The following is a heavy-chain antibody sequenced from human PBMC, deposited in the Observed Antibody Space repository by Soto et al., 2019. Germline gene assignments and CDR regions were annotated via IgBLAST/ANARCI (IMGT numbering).Heavy chain of an antibody. D-gene: IGHD3-10*01. CDR1: GGSFSGYY. CDR3: ASTARITMVRGVKYYYYYYMDV. J-gene: IGHJ6*03. CDR2: INHSGST. Sequence: PSETLSLTCAVYGGSFSGYYWSWIRQPPGKGLEWIGEINHSGSTNYNPSLKSRVTISVDTSKNQFSLKLSSVTAADTAVYYCASTARITMVRGVKYYYYYYMDVWGKGTTVTVSS. V-gene: IGHV4-34*01.